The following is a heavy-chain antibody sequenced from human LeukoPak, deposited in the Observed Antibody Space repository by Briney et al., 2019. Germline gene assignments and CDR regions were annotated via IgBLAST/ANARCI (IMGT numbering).Heavy chain of an antibody. CDR3: ARGWDSSGYHFDY. V-gene: IGHV4-34*01. CDR1: GGSFSGYY. D-gene: IGHD3-22*01. J-gene: IGHJ4*02. CDR2: INHSGST. Sequence: SETLSLTCAVYGGSFSGYYWSWIRQPPGKGLEWIGEINHSGSTNYNPSLKSRVTISVDTSKNQFSLKLSSVTAADTAVYYCARGWDSSGYHFDYWGQGTLVTVSS.